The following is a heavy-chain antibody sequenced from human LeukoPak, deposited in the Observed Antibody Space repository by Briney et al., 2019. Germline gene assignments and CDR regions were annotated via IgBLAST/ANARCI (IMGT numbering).Heavy chain of an antibody. D-gene: IGHD4-23*01. CDR3: ARGRYSDYGGSWFDP. CDR2: IDPNSRGT. Sequence: ASVKVSCKASGYTFTGYYMHWVRQAPGQGLEWMGWIDPNSRGTKYAQKFQGRVTMTGDTSSTTAYMELTKVRSDDTAVYYCARGRYSDYGGSWFDPWGQGTLVIVSS. V-gene: IGHV1-2*02. CDR1: GYTFTGYY. J-gene: IGHJ5*02.